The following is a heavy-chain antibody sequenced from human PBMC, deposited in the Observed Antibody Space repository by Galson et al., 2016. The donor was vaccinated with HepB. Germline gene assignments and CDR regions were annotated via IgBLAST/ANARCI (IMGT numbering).Heavy chain of an antibody. CDR2: INVGNGNT. CDR1: GYTFTSYA. Sequence: SVKVSCKASGYTFTSYAMHWVRQAPGQRLEWMGWINVGNGNTKYSQKFQGRVTITRDTSASTAYMELSSLRSEDTAVYYCARDFRPWYFDWLFQHSWPYYYYGMDVWGQGTTVTVSS. CDR3: ARDFRPWYFDWLFQHSWPYYYYGMDV. D-gene: IGHD3-9*01. J-gene: IGHJ6*02. V-gene: IGHV1-3*01.